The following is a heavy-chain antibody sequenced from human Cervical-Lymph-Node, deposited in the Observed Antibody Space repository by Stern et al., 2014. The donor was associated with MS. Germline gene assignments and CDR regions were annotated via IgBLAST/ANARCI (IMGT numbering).Heavy chain of an antibody. V-gene: IGHV2-70*04. D-gene: IGHD3-10*01. Sequence: QITLKESGPALVKPTQTLTLTCTVSGFSLTTSGMRVNWIRQSPGKALEWLSRIDWDDDIYYNTSLRTRLTISKDTSKTQVVLTMTNMAPVDTATYYCARMETGASGLFDVWGQGTLVTVSS. CDR2: IDWDDDI. CDR3: ARMETGASGLFDV. CDR1: GFSLTTSGMR. J-gene: IGHJ4*02.